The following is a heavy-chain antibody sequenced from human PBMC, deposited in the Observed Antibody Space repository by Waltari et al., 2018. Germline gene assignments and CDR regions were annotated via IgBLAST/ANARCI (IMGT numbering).Heavy chain of an antibody. V-gene: IGHV4-31*03. CDR1: GGSISSGGYY. J-gene: IGHJ6*02. D-gene: IGHD3-10*01. CDR2: ICYSVST. Sequence: QVQLQESGPGLVKPSQTLSLTCTVSGGSISSGGYYWSWIRQHPGKGLEWLGYICYSVSTYYNPSLKSRVTISVDTSKNQFSLKLSSVTAADTAVYYCARDRVLLWFGELSGYYGMDVWGQGTTVTVSS. CDR3: ARDRVLLWFGELSGYYGMDV.